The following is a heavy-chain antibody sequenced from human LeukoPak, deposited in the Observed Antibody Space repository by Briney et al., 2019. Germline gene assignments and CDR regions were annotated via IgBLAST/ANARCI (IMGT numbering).Heavy chain of an antibody. J-gene: IGHJ4*02. CDR2: IYGTGST. D-gene: IGHD3-16*01. V-gene: IGHV4-38-2*01. Sequence: PSQTLSLTCAVSGYSLGKNYYWGWIRQAPGKGLDWIGRIYGTGSTSYNPSLMNRVTMSVDTSKNHFSLKLTSVTAADTAVYYCARYDSRGSASTRFDYWGQGILVTISS. CDR3: ARYDSRGSASTRFDY. CDR1: GYSLGKNYY.